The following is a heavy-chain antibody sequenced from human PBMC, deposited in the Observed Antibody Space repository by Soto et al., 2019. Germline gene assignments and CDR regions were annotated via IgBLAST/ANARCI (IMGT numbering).Heavy chain of an antibody. CDR3: AGSSVFWSGDYFYYGMDV. D-gene: IGHD3-3*01. CDR1: GFTFSSYW. J-gene: IGHJ6*02. Sequence: PGGSLRLSCAASGFTFSSYWMHWVRQAPGKGLVWVSRINSDGNNTTYADSVKGRFTISRDNAKNTLYLQMKSLRAEDTAVYYCAGSSVFWSGDYFYYGMDVWGQGTTVTVS. CDR2: INSDGNNT. V-gene: IGHV3-74*01.